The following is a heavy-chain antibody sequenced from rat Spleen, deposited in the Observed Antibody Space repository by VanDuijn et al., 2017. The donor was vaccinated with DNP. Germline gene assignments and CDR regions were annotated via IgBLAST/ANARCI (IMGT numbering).Heavy chain of an antibody. CDR1: GFTFSNCA. Sequence: EVQLVESGGGLVQPGRSLKVSCVASGFTFSNCAMAWVRQAPTKGLEWVASITSSGGSTYYPDSVKGRFTISRDNAKNTLYLQMNSLRSEDTATYYCARDRSRGRTGFDYWGQGVMVTVSS. D-gene: IGHD4-3*01. V-gene: IGHV5S13*01. CDR3: ARDRSRGRTGFDY. J-gene: IGHJ2*01. CDR2: ITSSGGST.